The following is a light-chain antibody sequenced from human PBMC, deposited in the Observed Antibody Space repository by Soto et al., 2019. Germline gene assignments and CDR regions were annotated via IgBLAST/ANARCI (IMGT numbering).Light chain of an antibody. Sequence: QSVLTQPASLSGSPGQSITISCTGTSSDIGAYDYVSWFQQHPGKAPKLMISEVNNRPSGVSNRFSGSKSGNTAYLTISWLQVEDEAEYFCVSFTTTSAHGFGTGTKVTVL. CDR2: EVN. J-gene: IGLJ1*01. V-gene: IGLV2-14*01. CDR1: SSDIGAYDY. CDR3: VSFTTTSAHG.